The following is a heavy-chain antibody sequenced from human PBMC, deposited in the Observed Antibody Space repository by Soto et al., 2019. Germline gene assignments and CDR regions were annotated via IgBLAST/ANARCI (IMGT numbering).Heavy chain of an antibody. D-gene: IGHD6-19*01. CDR1: GYSFTSYW. V-gene: IGHV5-51*01. CDR2: IYPGDSDT. Sequence: PGESLKISCKGSGYSFTSYWIGWVRQMPGKGLEWMGIIYPGDSDTRYSPSFQGQVTISADKSISTAYLQWSSLKASDTAMYYCARHLGSGWYIWYENWFDPWGQGTLVTVSS. J-gene: IGHJ5*02. CDR3: ARHLGSGWYIWYENWFDP.